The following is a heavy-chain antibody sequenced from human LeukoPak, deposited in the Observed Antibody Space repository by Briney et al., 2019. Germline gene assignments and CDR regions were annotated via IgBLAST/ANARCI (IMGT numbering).Heavy chain of an antibody. Sequence: GRSLRLSCAASGVTFDDYAMHWVRQAPGKGLEWVSGISWNSGSIGYADSVKGRFTISRDNAKNSLYLQMNSLRAEDTALYYCAKDVSAASYYYYYGMDVWGQGTTVTVSS. CDR2: ISWNSGSI. CDR3: AKDVSAASYYYYYGMDV. J-gene: IGHJ6*02. D-gene: IGHD2-2*01. V-gene: IGHV3-9*01. CDR1: GVTFDDYA.